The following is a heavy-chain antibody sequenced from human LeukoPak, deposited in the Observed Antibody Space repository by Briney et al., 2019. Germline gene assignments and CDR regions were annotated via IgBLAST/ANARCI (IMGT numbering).Heavy chain of an antibody. CDR1: GFTFSSYG. Sequence: GGSLRLSCAASGFTFSSYGMHWVRQAPGKGLEWVAVISYDGSNKYYADSVKGRFTISRDNSKNTLYLQMNSLRAEDTAVYYWAKPARAVTFFGVADYYGRDVGGQGTTVTVSS. CDR3: AKPARAVTFFGVADYYGRDV. CDR2: ISYDGSNK. D-gene: IGHD3-3*01. J-gene: IGHJ6*02. V-gene: IGHV3-30*18.